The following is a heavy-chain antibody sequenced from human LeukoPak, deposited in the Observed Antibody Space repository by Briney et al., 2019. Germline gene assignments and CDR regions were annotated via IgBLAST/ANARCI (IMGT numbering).Heavy chain of an antibody. Sequence: PSETLSLTCTVSGASISSYYYNWIRQTAGRGLEWIGRLYISGSTDYNPSLKSRVTISVDTSKNQFSRKLSSVTAADTAVYFCARDLSGSLYFDYWGQGVLVTVSS. CDR3: ARDLSGSLYFDY. V-gene: IGHV4-4*07. J-gene: IGHJ4*02. CDR1: GASISSYY. D-gene: IGHD3-10*01. CDR2: LYISGST.